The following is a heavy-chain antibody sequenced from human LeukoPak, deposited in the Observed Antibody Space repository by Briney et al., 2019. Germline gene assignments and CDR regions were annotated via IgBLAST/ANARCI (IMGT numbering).Heavy chain of an antibody. CDR1: GFTFSSYS. J-gene: IGHJ5*02. Sequence: TGGSLRLSCAASGFTFSSYSMNWVRQAPGKGLEWVSYISSSSSTIYYADSVKGRFTISRDNAKNSLYLQMNSLRDEDTAVYYCARVVGATPGGWFDPWGQGTLVTVSS. CDR3: ARVVGATPGGWFDP. V-gene: IGHV3-48*02. D-gene: IGHD1-26*01. CDR2: ISSSSSTI.